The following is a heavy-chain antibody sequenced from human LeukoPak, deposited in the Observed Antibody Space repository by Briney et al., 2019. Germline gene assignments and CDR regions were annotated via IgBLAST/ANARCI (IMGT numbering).Heavy chain of an antibody. CDR3: ARRAGVLRYFDWLLSRTHFDY. J-gene: IGHJ4*02. CDR1: GGSFSGYY. V-gene: IGHV4-34*01. Sequence: SETLSLTCAVYGGSFSGYYWSWIRQPPGKGLEWIGEINHSGSTNYNPSLKSRVTISVDTSKNQFSLKLSSVTAADTAVYYYARRAGVLRYFDWLLSRTHFDYWGQGTLVTVSS. CDR2: INHSGST. D-gene: IGHD3-9*01.